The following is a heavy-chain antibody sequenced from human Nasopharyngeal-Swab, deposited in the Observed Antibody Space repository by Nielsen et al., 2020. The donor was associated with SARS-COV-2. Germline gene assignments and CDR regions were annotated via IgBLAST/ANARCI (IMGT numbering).Heavy chain of an antibody. J-gene: IGHJ4*02. Sequence: GVSLRLSCVASGFIFSASAIHWVRQASGKGLEWVGRIGDKDQNYATTYGASVQGRFTISRDDSKNTAFLQMDSLKTEDTALYYCTTDFYFDYWGQGTLVTVSS. V-gene: IGHV3-73*01. CDR2: IGDKDQNYAT. CDR1: GFIFSASA. CDR3: TTDFYFDY.